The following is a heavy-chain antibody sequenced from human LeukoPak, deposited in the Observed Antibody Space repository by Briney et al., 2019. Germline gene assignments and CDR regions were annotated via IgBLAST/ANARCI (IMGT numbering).Heavy chain of an antibody. V-gene: IGHV1-2*04. Sequence: RWASVKVSCKASGYTFTSYYMHWVRQAPGQGLEWMGWINPNSGGTNYAQKFQGWVTMTRDTSISTAYMELSRLRSDDTAVYYCARGRGDAAGNFDYWGQGTLVTVSS. CDR1: GYTFTSYY. CDR2: INPNSGGT. CDR3: ARGRGDAAGNFDY. D-gene: IGHD6-13*01. J-gene: IGHJ4*02.